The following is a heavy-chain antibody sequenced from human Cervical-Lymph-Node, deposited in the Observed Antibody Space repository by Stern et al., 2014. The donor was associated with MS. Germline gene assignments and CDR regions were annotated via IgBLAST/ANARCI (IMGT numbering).Heavy chain of an antibody. CDR1: GYNFIDHA. Sequence: QVQLVQSGAEVKKPGASMTISCKTSGYNFIDHAIHWVRQAPGQRLEWMGWINGGPGTTKYSQKFQGRVSFTRDKAASAAYMDLSSLIPDDTAVYYCARQPDYSDFLDFWGQGTLVTVSS. CDR2: INGGPGTT. V-gene: IGHV1-3*01. CDR3: ARQPDYSDFLDF. D-gene: IGHD4-11*01. J-gene: IGHJ4*02.